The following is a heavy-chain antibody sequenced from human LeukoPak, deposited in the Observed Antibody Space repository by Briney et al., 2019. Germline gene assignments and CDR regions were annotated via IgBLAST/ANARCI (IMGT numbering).Heavy chain of an antibody. D-gene: IGHD3-10*01. CDR2: INHSGST. CDR1: GGSFSGYY. Sequence: SETLSLTCAVYGGSFSGYYWSWIRQPPGKGLEWIGEINHSGSTNYNPSLKSRVTISVDTSKNQFSLKLSSVTAADTAVYYCATGYAGPAAIRYKMVRGVIFFHWGQGTLVTVSS. CDR3: ATGYAGPAAIRYKMVRGVIFFH. V-gene: IGHV4-34*01. J-gene: IGHJ4*02.